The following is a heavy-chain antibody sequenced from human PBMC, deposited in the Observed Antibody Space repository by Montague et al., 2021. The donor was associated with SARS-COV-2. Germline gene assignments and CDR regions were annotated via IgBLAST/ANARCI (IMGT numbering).Heavy chain of an antibody. CDR2: IYTGGYV. J-gene: IGHJ2*01. CDR1: GDSISRNY. Sequence: SETLSLTCSVSGDSISRNYWWWIRHSDGTGLEWIGRIYTGGYVNYNPDLQSRVSMSVDTSKSQVSLNVTSVTAAATAVYYCARAIWHLDVWGRGILVTVSS. CDR3: ARAIWHLDV. V-gene: IGHV4-4*07.